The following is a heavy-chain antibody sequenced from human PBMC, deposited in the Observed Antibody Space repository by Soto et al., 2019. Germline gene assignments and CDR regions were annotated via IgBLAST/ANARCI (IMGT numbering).Heavy chain of an antibody. D-gene: IGHD1-26*01. CDR1: GGSISSSSYY. CDR3: ARSSGSYYLSEYYFDY. V-gene: IGHV4-39*01. J-gene: IGHJ4*02. Sequence: PSETLSLTCTVSGGSISSSSYYWGWIRQPPGKGLEWIGRIYYSGSTYYNPSLKSRVTISLDTSNNQFSLKLCSVTAADTVVYYCARSSGSYYLSEYYFDYWGQGTLVTVS. CDR2: IYYSGST.